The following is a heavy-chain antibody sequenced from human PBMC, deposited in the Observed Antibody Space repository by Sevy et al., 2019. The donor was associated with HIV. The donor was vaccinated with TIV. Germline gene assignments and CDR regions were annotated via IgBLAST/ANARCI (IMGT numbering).Heavy chain of an antibody. CDR2: INPNSGGT. V-gene: IGHV1-2*02. CDR1: GYTFTGYY. CDR3: ARVDIVVVPAATVPLDY. J-gene: IGHJ4*02. D-gene: IGHD2-2*01. Sequence: ASVKVSCKASGYTFTGYYMHWVRQAPGQGLEWMGWINPNSGGTNYAQKFQGRVTMTRDTSISTAYMELSRLRSDDTAVYYCARVDIVVVPAATVPLDYWCQGTLVTVSS.